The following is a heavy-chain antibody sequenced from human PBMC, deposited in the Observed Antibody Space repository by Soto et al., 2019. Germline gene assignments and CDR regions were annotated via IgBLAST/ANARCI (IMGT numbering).Heavy chain of an antibody. CDR2: FDPEDGET. D-gene: IGHD3-10*01. Sequence: VASVKVSCKVSGYTLTELSMHWLRQSPGKGLEWMGGFDPEDGETIYAQKFQGRVTMTEDTSTDTAYMELSGLRSEDTAVYYCATDDGGSLDYWGQGTLVTVSS. J-gene: IGHJ4*02. V-gene: IGHV1-24*01. CDR3: ATDDGGSLDY. CDR1: GYTLTELS.